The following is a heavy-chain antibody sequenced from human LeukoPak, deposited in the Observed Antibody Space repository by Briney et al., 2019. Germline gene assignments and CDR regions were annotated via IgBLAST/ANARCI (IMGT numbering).Heavy chain of an antibody. CDR1: GYTFTGYY. V-gene: IGHV1-2*02. CDR2: INPNSGGT. D-gene: IGHD3/OR15-3a*01. Sequence: SVKVSCKASGYTFTGYYMHWVRQAPGQGLEWMGWINPNSGGTNYAQKFQGRVTMTRDTSISTAYMELSRLRSDDTAVYYCAAELYGGIFGHCCSFAYWGQGTLVTVSS. CDR3: AAELYGGIFGHCCSFAY. J-gene: IGHJ4*02.